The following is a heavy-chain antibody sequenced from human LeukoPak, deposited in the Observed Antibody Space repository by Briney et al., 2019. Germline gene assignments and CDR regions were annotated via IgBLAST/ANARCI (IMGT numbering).Heavy chain of an antibody. V-gene: IGHV3-48*03. CDR1: GFTFSSYE. Sequence: PGGSLRLSCAASGFTFSSYETNWVRQAPGKGLEWVSYISSSGSTIYYADSVKGRFTISRDNAENTLYLQMNSLRAEDTAVYYCARGWEGYFDYWGQGTLVTVSS. CDR3: ARGWEGYFDY. D-gene: IGHD1-26*01. J-gene: IGHJ4*02. CDR2: ISSSGSTI.